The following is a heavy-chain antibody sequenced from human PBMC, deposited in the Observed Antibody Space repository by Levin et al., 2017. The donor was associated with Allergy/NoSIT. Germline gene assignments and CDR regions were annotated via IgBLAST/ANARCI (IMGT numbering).Heavy chain of an antibody. CDR1: GGSISSYY. CDR3: AREAPFMDV. Sequence: SQTLSLTCTVSGGSISSYYWSWIRQPPGKGLEWIGYIYYSGSTNYNPSLKSRVTISVDTSKNQFSLKLSSVTAADTAVYYCAREAPFMDVWGKGTTVTVSS. J-gene: IGHJ6*04. CDR2: IYYSGST. V-gene: IGHV4-59*01.